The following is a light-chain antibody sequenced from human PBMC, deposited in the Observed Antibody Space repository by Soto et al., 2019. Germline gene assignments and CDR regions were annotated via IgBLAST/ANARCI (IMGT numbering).Light chain of an antibody. J-gene: IGKJ1*01. Sequence: AILITHSPSSFSASTLYRVTITCRASQGISSYLAWYQQKPGKAPKLLIYAASTLQSGVPSRFSGSGSGTDFTLTISCLQSEDFATYYCQQYYSYPRTFGQGTKVDIK. V-gene: IGKV1-8*01. CDR2: AAS. CDR3: QQYYSYPRT. CDR1: QGISSY.